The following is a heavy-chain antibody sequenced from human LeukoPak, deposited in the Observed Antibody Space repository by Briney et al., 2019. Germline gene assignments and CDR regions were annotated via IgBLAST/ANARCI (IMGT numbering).Heavy chain of an antibody. V-gene: IGHV4-59*08. D-gene: IGHD6-13*01. CDR3: ARHWETSSWYVDY. CDR1: GGSITNYY. J-gene: IGHJ4*02. Sequence: SETLSLTCTVSGGSITNYYWSWIRQPPGKGLEWIAYIHYSGSTNYNPSLKSRATISVDTSKNQFSLKLSSVTAADTAVYYCARHWETSSWYVDYWGQGTLVTVSS. CDR2: IHYSGST.